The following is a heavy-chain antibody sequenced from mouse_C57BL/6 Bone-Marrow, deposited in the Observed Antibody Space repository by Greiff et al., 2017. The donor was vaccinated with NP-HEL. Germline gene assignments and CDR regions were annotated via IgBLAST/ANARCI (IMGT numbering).Heavy chain of an antibody. J-gene: IGHJ4*01. V-gene: IGHV14-4*01. Sequence: EVQLQQSGAELVRPGASVTLSCTASGFNIKDDYMHWVKQRPEQGLEWIGWIDPENGDTEYASKFQGKATITADTSSNKAYLQLSSLTSEDTAVYYCTTISSMNYWGQGTSVTVSA. CDR2: IDPENGDT. CDR3: TTISSMNY. CDR1: GFNIKDDY.